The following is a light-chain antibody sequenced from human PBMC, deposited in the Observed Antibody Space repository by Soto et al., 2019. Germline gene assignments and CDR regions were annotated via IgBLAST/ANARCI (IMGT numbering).Light chain of an antibody. V-gene: IGLV2-14*03. CDR2: EVS. Sequence: QSVLTQPASVSGSPGQSITISCTGTSSDVGAYDYVSWYQQHPDKAPKLMIYEVSHRPSGVSNRFYGSKSVNTATLTISGLQAEDEADYNCSSYTSSSTRVFGTGTKVNVL. CDR3: SSYTSSSTRV. J-gene: IGLJ1*01. CDR1: SSDVGAYDY.